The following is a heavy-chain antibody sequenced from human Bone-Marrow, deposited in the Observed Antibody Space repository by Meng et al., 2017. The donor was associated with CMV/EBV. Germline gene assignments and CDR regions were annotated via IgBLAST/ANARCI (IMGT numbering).Heavy chain of an antibody. D-gene: IGHD6-13*01. CDR3: ARDRTGYSSSTDAFDI. CDR1: GGFVSSGSYY. CDR2: IYYSGST. V-gene: IGHV4-61*01. Sequence: SETLSLTCTVSGGFVSSGSYYWSWIRQPPGKGLEWIGYIYYSGSTNYNPSLKSRVTISVDTSKNQFSLRLSSVTAADTAVYYCARDRTGYSSSTDAFDIWGQGKMVTFSS. J-gene: IGHJ3*02.